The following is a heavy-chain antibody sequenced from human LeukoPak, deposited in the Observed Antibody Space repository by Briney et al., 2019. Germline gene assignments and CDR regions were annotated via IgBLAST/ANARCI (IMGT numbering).Heavy chain of an antibody. CDR2: INWNSGSI. Sequence: PGRSLRLSCAASGFTFDDYAMHWVRQAPGKGLEWVSGINWNSGSIGYADTVKGRFTISRDNAKHSLYLQMNSLRAEDTALYYCAKDIKLICSGQFDYWGQGTLVTVSS. CDR3: AKDIKLICSGQFDY. V-gene: IGHV3-9*01. D-gene: IGHD2-15*01. CDR1: GFTFDDYA. J-gene: IGHJ4*02.